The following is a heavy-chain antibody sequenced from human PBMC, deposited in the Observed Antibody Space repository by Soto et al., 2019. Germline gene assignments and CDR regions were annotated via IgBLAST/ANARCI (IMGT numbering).Heavy chain of an antibody. J-gene: IGHJ6*02. CDR1: GFTFTSSA. Sequence: SVKVSCKASGFTFTSSAVQWVRQARGQRLEWIGWIVVGSGNTNYAQKFQERVTITRDMSTSTAYMELSSLRSEDTAVYYCAADQETHYYYYGMDVWGQGTTVTVSS. CDR3: AADQETHYYYYGMDV. CDR2: IVVGSGNT. V-gene: IGHV1-58*01.